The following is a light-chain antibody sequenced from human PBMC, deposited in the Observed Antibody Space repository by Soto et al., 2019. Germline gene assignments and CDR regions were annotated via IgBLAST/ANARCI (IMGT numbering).Light chain of an antibody. V-gene: IGKV3-15*01. CDR1: QSVSSK. J-gene: IGKJ2*01. CDR3: QQYNKWPPYT. Sequence: EIVMTQSPATVSVSPGERATLSCRASQSVSSKLAWYQQKPGQAPRLLIYDSSSRATGIPVRFSGSGSGTEFTLTISSLQSEDFAVYYCQQYNKWPPYTFGQGTKVDIK. CDR2: DSS.